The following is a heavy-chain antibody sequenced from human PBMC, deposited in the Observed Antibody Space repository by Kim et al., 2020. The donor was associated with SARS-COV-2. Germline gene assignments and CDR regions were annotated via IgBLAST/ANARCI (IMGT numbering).Heavy chain of an antibody. CDR1: GYTFTSYA. CDR2: INAGNGNT. D-gene: IGHD1-26*01. V-gene: IGHV1-3*01. J-gene: IGHJ4*02. CDR3: ARVKGVSTGSYRGLFDY. Sequence: ASVKVSCKASGYTFTSYAMHWVRQATGQRLEWMGWINAGNGNTKYSQKFQGRVTITRDTSASTAYMELSSLRSEDTAVYYCARVKGVSTGSYRGLFDYWGQGTLVTVSS.